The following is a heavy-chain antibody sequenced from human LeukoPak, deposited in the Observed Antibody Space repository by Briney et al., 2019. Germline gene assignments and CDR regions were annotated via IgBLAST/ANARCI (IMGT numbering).Heavy chain of an antibody. J-gene: IGHJ4*02. V-gene: IGHV4-59*01. D-gene: IGHD4-17*01. CDR1: GGSITSYY. CDR2: IYYTGST. Sequence: SESLSLTCTASGGSITSYYWSWIRQPPGKGLEWIAYIYYTGSTTYNPSLESLVTISVDTSKNQFSLRLSSVTASDTAVYYCAGLTVTTAIDYWGQGTLVTLSS. CDR3: AGLTVTTAIDY.